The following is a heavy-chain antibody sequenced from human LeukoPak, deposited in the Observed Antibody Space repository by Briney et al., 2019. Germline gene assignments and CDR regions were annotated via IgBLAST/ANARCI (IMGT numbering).Heavy chain of an antibody. D-gene: IGHD2-2*02. CDR2: INHSGST. CDR3: ARVFSVVVPAAILDYGMDV. J-gene: IGHJ6*02. CDR1: GGSFSGYY. V-gene: IGHV4-34*01. Sequence: SETLSLTCAVYGGSFSGYYWRWIRQPPGKGLEWIGEINHSGSTNYNPSLKSRVTISVDTSKNQFSLKLSSVTAADTAVYYCARVFSVVVPAAILDYGMDVWGQGTTVTVSS.